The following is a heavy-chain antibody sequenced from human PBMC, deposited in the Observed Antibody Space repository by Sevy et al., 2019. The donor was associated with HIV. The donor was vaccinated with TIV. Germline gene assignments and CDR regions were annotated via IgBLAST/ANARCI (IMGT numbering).Heavy chain of an antibody. J-gene: IGHJ4*02. CDR1: GYTLTELS. D-gene: IGHD3-22*01. Sequence: ASVKVSCKVSGYTLTELSMHWVRQAPGKGLEWMGGFDPEDGETIYAQKFQGRVTMTEDTSTDTAYMELSSLRSEDTAVYYCATGWNLDYYDSSPPAYWGQGTLVTVSS. CDR2: FDPEDGET. V-gene: IGHV1-24*01. CDR3: ATGWNLDYYDSSPPAY.